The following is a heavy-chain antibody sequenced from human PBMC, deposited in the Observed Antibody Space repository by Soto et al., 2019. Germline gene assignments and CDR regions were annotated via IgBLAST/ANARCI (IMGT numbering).Heavy chain of an antibody. J-gene: IGHJ6*04. CDR3: SRGRFRLLWGDV. Sequence: QVQLVESGGGVVQPGTSLRLSCAASGFTFSDYYMHWVRQAPGKGPEWVSVIWSDGGDKYYADSVKGRFTISRDNSKNTLYLQMNSLRGEDTAVYYCSRGRFRLLWGDVWGKGTTVTVSS. V-gene: IGHV3-33*01. D-gene: IGHD2-2*01. CDR1: GFTFSDYY. CDR2: IWSDGGDK.